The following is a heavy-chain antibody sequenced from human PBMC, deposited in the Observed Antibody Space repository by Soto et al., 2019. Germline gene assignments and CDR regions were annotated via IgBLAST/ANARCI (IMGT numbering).Heavy chain of an antibody. CDR1: GDSIASGAYY. D-gene: IGHD1-26*01. CDR2: VYYNEDT. V-gene: IGHV4-30-4*01. J-gene: IGHJ4*02. Sequence: PSETLSVTCTVLGDSIASGAYYWGWISQAPGKGREGIGYVYYNEDTYYKPSLKSRVTMSVDTSTHHFSLNWSSITAAATAIYYCARGAREPGWALDYWAQGTLVTVFS. CDR3: ARGAREPGWALDY.